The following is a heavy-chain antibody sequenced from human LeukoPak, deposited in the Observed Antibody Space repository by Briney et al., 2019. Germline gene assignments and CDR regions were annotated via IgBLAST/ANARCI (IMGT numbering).Heavy chain of an antibody. CDR1: GGTFSSYA. Sequence: SVKVSCKASGGTFSSYAIIWVRQAPGQGLEWMGRIIPILGIANYAQKFQGRVTITADKSTSTAYMELSSLRSEDTAVYYCARGERFLEWFPADYYYGMDVWGQGTTVTVSS. V-gene: IGHV1-69*04. J-gene: IGHJ6*02. D-gene: IGHD3-3*01. CDR2: IIPILGIA. CDR3: ARGERFLEWFPADYYYGMDV.